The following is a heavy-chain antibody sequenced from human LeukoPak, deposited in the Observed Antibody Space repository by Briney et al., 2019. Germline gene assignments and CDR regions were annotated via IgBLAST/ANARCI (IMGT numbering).Heavy chain of an antibody. CDR3: ARGRMVRGFRYFDY. CDR2: IYYSGST. V-gene: IGHV4-39*01. CDR1: GGSITSSSYY. D-gene: IGHD3-10*01. Sequence: SETLSLTCTVSGGSITSSSYYWGWIRQPPGKGLEWIGSIYYSGSTYYNPSLKSRVTISVYTSKNQFSLKLSSVTAADTAVYYCARGRMVRGFRYFDYWGQGTLVTVSS. J-gene: IGHJ4*02.